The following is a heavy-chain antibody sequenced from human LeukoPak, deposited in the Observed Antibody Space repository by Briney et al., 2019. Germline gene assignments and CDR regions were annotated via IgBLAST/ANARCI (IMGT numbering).Heavy chain of an antibody. CDR3: AKVTSSYNYFDY. Sequence: GGSLRLSCAASGFTFSNAWMSWVRQAPGKGLEWVSTFSGSGGRTLYADSVKGRFTISRDNSKNTLSLQMNSLRAEDTAVYYCAKVTSSYNYFDYWGQGSLVTVSS. J-gene: IGHJ4*02. V-gene: IGHV3-23*01. D-gene: IGHD2-2*01. CDR2: FSGSGGRT. CDR1: GFTFSNAW.